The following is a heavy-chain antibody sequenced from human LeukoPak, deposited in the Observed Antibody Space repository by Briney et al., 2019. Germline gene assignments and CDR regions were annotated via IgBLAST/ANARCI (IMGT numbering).Heavy chain of an antibody. CDR3: ARAVSGRFDY. CDR1: GGSISSGGYY. V-gene: IGHV4-61*08. J-gene: IGHJ4*02. CDR2: IYYSGST. Sequence: PSETLSLTCTVSGGSISSGGYYWSWIRQPPGKGLEWTGYIYYSGSTNYNPSLKSRATISVDTSKNQFSLKLSSVTAADTAIYYCARAVSGRFDYWGQGTLVTVSS. D-gene: IGHD6-19*01.